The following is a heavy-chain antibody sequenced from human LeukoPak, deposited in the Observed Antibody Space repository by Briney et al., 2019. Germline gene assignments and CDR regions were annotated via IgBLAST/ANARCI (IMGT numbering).Heavy chain of an antibody. J-gene: IGHJ4*02. Sequence: GGSLRLSCAASGFTFSSYGMHWVRQAPGKGLEWVAVISYDGSNEYYADSVKGRFTISRDNSKDTLYLQMNSLRAEDTAVYYCAKAGGIAVAGTFDYWGQGTLVTVSS. V-gene: IGHV3-30*18. CDR1: GFTFSSYG. CDR3: AKAGGIAVAGTFDY. CDR2: ISYDGSNE. D-gene: IGHD6-19*01.